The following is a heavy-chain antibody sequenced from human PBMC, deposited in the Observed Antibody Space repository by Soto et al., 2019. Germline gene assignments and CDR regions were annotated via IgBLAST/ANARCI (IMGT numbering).Heavy chain of an antibody. J-gene: IGHJ4*02. V-gene: IGHV1-18*04. CDR3: ARNPRLGYCSGGSCPPLDY. CDR2: ISAYNGNT. CDR1: GYTFTSYG. D-gene: IGHD2-15*01. Sequence: GASVKVSCKASGYTFTSYGISWVRQAPGQGLEWMGWISAYNGNTNYAQKLQGRVTMTTDTSTSTAYMELRSLRSDDTAVYYCARNPRLGYCSGGSCPPLDYWGQGTLVTVSS.